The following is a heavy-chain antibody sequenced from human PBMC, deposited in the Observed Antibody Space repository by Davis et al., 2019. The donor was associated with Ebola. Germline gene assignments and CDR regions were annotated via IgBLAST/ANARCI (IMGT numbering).Heavy chain of an antibody. CDR1: GYTFTSYG. V-gene: IGHV1-18*01. CDR3: AAAPGEGYSYGYYYYYGMDV. D-gene: IGHD5-18*01. CDR2: ISAYNGNT. J-gene: IGHJ6*02. Sequence: ASVTVSCKASGYTFTSYGISWVRQAPGQGLEWMGWISAYNGNTNYAQKLQGRVTMTTDTSTSTAYMELSSLRSEDTAVYYCAAAPGEGYSYGYYYYYGMDVWGQGTTVTVSS.